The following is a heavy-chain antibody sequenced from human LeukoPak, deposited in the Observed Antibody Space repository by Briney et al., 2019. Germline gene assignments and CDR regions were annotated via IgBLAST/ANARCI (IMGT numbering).Heavy chain of an antibody. Sequence: PGGSLRLSCAASGFTFGSYAMHWVRQAPGKGLEWVAVVWYDGSKTYSADSVKGRITISRDDSKNTLYLQMNSLRAEDTAVYYCARGVDYYDSGGTIYYWGQGTLVTVSS. CDR2: VWYDGSKT. CDR1: GFTFGSYA. J-gene: IGHJ4*02. V-gene: IGHV3-33*01. D-gene: IGHD3-22*01. CDR3: ARGVDYYDSGGTIYY.